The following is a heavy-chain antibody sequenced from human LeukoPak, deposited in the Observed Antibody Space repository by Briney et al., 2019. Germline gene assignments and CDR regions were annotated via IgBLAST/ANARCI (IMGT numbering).Heavy chain of an antibody. V-gene: IGHV1-18*01. CDR3: ARGGSRTVLPPLDY. CDR2: ISAYNGNT. Sequence: ASVKVSCKASGYTFTSCGISWVRQAPGQGLEWMGWISAYNGNTNYAQKLQGRVTMTTDTSTSTAYKELRSLRSDDTAVYYCARGGSRTVLPPLDYWGQGTLVTVSS. J-gene: IGHJ4*02. D-gene: IGHD1-26*01. CDR1: GYTFTSCG.